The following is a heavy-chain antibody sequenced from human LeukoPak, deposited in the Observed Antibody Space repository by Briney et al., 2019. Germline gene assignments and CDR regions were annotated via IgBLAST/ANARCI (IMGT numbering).Heavy chain of an antibody. J-gene: IGHJ4*02. V-gene: IGHV3-74*03. CDR3: AGEGRGGGAFDY. CDR1: GFTFSGHW. D-gene: IGHD3-10*01. CDR2: INERGTDS. Sequence: SGGSLRLSCTASGFTFSGHWIHWVRQPPGMGLVWVSRINERGTDSMYAESVKGRFTISGDNAKNSLYLQMNSLRAEDTAVYYCAGEGRGGGAFDYWGQGTLVTVSS.